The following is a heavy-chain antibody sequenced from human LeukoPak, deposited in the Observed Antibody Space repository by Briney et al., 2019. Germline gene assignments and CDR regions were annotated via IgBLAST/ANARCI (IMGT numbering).Heavy chain of an antibody. CDR3: ARDLENDY. CDR2: IYSGGST. V-gene: IGHV3-53*01. Sequence: GGSLRLSSAASGFTVSSNYMSWVRQAPGKGLEWVSVIYSGGSTYYADSVKGRFTISRDNSKNTLYLQMNSLRAEDTAVYYCARDLENDYWGQGTLVTVSS. CDR1: GFTVSSNY. D-gene: IGHD5-24*01. J-gene: IGHJ4*02.